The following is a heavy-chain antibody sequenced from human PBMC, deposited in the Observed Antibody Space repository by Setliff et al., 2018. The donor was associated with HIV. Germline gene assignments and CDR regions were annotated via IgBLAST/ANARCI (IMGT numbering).Heavy chain of an antibody. CDR3: ARETYDYVWGSYRYGGSDY. CDR2: IYYSGST. D-gene: IGHD3-16*02. Sequence: SETLSLTCTVSGGSIISSTYFWGWIRQPPGKGLECIGNIYYSGSTSYNPSLKSRLTMSVDPSKNQFSLRLNSVTAADTAVYYCARETYDYVWGSYRYGGSDYWGQGTLVTVSS. CDR1: GGSIISSTYF. V-gene: IGHV4-39*07. J-gene: IGHJ4*02.